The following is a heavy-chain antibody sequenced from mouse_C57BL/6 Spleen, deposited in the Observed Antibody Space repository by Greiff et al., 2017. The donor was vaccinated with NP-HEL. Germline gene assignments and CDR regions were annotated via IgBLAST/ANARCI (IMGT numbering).Heavy chain of an antibody. CDR3: ARLGDHYGSSPYAMDY. V-gene: IGHV1-52*01. D-gene: IGHD1-1*01. CDR1: GYTFTSYW. J-gene: IGHJ4*01. Sequence: QVQLQQSGAELVRPGSSVKLSCKASGYTFTSYWMHWVKQRPIQGLEWIGNIDPSDSETHYNQKFKDKATLTVDKSSSTAYMQLSSLTSEDSAVYYCARLGDHYGSSPYAMDYWGQGTSVTVSS. CDR2: IDPSDSET.